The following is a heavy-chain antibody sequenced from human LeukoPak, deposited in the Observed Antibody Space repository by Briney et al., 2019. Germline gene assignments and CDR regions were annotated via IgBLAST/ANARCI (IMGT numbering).Heavy chain of an antibody. V-gene: IGHV4-61*01. CDR2: IYDSGST. Sequence: PSETLSLTCTVSGGSISSGSYYWSWIRQPPGKGLEWVGYIYDSGSTNYNPSLKSRVTISEDTSKNQLSLKLSSVTAADTAVYYCARDVVYGAPSNWFDPWGQGTLVTVSS. D-gene: IGHD4-17*01. CDR3: ARDVVYGAPSNWFDP. CDR1: GGSISSGSYY. J-gene: IGHJ5*02.